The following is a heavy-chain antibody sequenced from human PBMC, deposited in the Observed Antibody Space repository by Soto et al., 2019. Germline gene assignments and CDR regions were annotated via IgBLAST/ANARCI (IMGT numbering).Heavy chain of an antibody. CDR1: GGSISSGGYS. J-gene: IGHJ4*02. CDR3: ARAVVVVVAATYWYYFDY. V-gene: IGHV4-30-2*01. D-gene: IGHD2-15*01. CDR2: IYHSGST. Sequence: QLQLQESGSGLVKPSQTLSLTCAVSGGSISSGGYSWSWIRQPPGKGLEGIGYIYHSGSTYYNPSLKRRVTISVDRSKNQFSLNLSSVTAADTAVYYCARAVVVVVAATYWYYFDYWGQGTLFTVSS.